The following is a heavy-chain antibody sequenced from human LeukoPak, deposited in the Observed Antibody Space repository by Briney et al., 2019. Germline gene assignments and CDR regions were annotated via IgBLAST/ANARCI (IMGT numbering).Heavy chain of an antibody. CDR1: GFIFSNAW. D-gene: IGHD3-10*01. V-gene: IGHV3-15*01. Sequence: GESLRLSCAASGFIFSNAWMSWVRQAPGKGLECVGRIKSKSDGGTTEYAAPVKGRSSISRDDSKNTLYLQMNSLKTEDTAVYYCTFYTSGRFDIWGQGTMVSVSS. J-gene: IGHJ3*02. CDR2: IKSKSDGGTT. CDR3: TFYTSGRFDI.